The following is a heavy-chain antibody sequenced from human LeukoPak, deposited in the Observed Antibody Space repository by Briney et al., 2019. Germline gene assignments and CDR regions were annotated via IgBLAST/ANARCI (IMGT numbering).Heavy chain of an antibody. CDR2: IHGTGTT. D-gene: IGHD2-21*01. CDR1: GAPISSGSYY. CDR3: ARSGRIIPDYFAY. J-gene: IGHJ4*02. Sequence: SETLSLTCTVSGAPISSGSYYWTWIRQSAGKGLEFIGRIHGTGTTNLNPSLQSRVTISLAPSKNQFSLNLNSVAAADRAVYFCARSGRIIPDYFAYWGQGSLVTVSS. V-gene: IGHV4-61*02.